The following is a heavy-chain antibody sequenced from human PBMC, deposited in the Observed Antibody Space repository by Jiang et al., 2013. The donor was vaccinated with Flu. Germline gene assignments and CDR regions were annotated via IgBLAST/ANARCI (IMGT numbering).Heavy chain of an antibody. J-gene: IGHJ3*02. Sequence: QSGSELKKPGTSVKVSCKASGFTFTSSAMQWVRQARGQRLEWIGWIVVGSGNTNYAQKFQERVTITRDMSTSTAYMELSSLRSEDTAVYYCAAAPQSYDRVPFDAFDIWGQGTMVTVSS. CDR2: IVVGSGNT. V-gene: IGHV1-58*02. D-gene: IGHD5-12*01. CDR1: GFTFTSSA. CDR3: AAAPQSYDRVPFDAFDI.